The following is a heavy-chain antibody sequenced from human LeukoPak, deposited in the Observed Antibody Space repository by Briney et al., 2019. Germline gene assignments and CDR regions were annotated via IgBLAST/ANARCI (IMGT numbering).Heavy chain of an antibody. V-gene: IGHV4-34*01. D-gene: IGHD5-18*01. CDR3: AREVGYGYSPFDY. CDR1: GGSFSGYY. Sequence: PSETLSLTCAVYGGSFSGYYWSWIRQPPGKGLEWIGEINHSGSTNYNPSLKSRVTISVDTSKNQFSLKLSSVTAADTAVYYCAREVGYGYSPFDYWGQGTLVTVSS. CDR2: INHSGST. J-gene: IGHJ4*02.